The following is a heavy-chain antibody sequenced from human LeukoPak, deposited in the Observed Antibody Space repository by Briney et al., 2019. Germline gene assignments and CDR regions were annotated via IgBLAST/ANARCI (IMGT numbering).Heavy chain of an antibody. CDR1: GDSISSYY. V-gene: IGHV4-59*08. CDR3: ARPSSIAATGGLDAFDI. Sequence: SSETLSLTCSVSGDSISSYYWTWIRQPPGKGLEWIGRISHSGSTNYNPSLKGRLTISADTSKNHISLKLTSVSAADTAVYYCARPSSIAATGGLDAFDIWGQGTLVTVSS. D-gene: IGHD6-13*01. CDR2: ISHSGST. J-gene: IGHJ3*02.